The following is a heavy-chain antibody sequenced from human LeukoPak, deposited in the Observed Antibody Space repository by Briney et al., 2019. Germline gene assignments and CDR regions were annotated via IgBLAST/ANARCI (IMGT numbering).Heavy chain of an antibody. D-gene: IGHD3-9*01. CDR1: GYTFTGYY. V-gene: IGHV1-2*02. CDR3: ARGLRCSSTSCYSYYDILTGYYGPNAFDI. CDR2: INPNSGGT. J-gene: IGHJ3*02. Sequence: ASVKVSCKASGYTFTGYYMHWVRQAPGQGLEWMGWINPNSGGTNYAQKFQGRVTMTRDTSISTAYMELSRLRSDDTAVYYCARGLRCSSTSCYSYYDILTGYYGPNAFDIWGQGTMVTVSS.